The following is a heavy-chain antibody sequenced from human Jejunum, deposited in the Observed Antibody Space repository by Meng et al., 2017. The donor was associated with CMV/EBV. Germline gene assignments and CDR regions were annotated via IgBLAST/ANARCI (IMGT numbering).Heavy chain of an antibody. CDR3: GRDSMKGGGFDC. Sequence: SGFTVSDHHMDWVRQAPGKGLEWVGRIKNKADNYVTEYAASMRGRFTISRDVPRNSLYLQMNSLKSEDTALYYCGRDSMKGGGFDCWGQGILVTVSS. CDR2: IKNKADNYVT. J-gene: IGHJ4*02. CDR1: GFTVSDHH. V-gene: IGHV3-72*01. D-gene: IGHD3-10*01.